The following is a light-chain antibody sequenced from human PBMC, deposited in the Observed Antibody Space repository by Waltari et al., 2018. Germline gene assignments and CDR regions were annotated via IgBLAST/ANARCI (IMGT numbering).Light chain of an antibody. V-gene: IGKV3-15*01. CDR1: QSVSSN. CDR3: QQYNNWPPART. J-gene: IGKJ1*01. CDR2: GAS. Sequence: EIVMTQSPATLSVSPGDGATLPCRASQSVSSNLAWYQQKPGQAPRLLIYGASTRATGIPARFSGSGSGTEFTLTISSLQSEDFAFYYCQQYNNWPPARTFGQGTKVEIK.